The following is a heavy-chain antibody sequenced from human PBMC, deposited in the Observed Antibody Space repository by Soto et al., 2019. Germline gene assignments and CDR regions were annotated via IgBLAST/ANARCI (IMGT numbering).Heavy chain of an antibody. V-gene: IGHV4-34*01. J-gene: IGHJ4*02. CDR2: INHSGST. CDR1: GGSFSGYY. CDR3: ARCRFDFWSRGTLRYFDY. Sequence: PSETLSLTCAVYGGSFSGYYWSWIRQPPGKGLEWIGEINHSGSTNYNPSLKSRVTITVDTSKNQFTLKLSSVTDADTAVYYCARCRFDFWSRGTLRYFDYWGQGTLVTVSS. D-gene: IGHD3-3*01.